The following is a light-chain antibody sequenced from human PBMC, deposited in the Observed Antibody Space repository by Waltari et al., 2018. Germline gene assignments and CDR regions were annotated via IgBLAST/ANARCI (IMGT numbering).Light chain of an antibody. CDR2: SNN. CDR3: AAWDDNLSGWL. V-gene: IGLV1-44*01. J-gene: IGLJ2*01. CDR1: RTNLGSSP. Sequence: QSVLTQPPSASGTPGQTVTISCSGGRTNLGSSPVNWYQHIEGTAPRLIIYSNNDRPSGVPARFSGSKSGTSASLVITGLHSEDDADYFCAAWDDNLSGWLLGGGTRVTVL.